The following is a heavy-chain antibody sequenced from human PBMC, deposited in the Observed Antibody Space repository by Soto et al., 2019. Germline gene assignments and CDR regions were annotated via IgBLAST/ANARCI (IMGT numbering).Heavy chain of an antibody. CDR3: ARSGGSGYYSAHYYGMDV. V-gene: IGHV1-8*01. CDR1: GYTFNTYD. D-gene: IGHD3-22*01. CDR2: MNPESGST. J-gene: IGHJ6*02. Sequence: QEQLVQSGAEVKKPGASVKISCKASGYTFNTYDINWVRQATGQGLEWMGWMNPESGSTGFAQSFQGRITLTRNTSLNTVYMEVSSLTNEDTAVYFCARSGGSGYYSAHYYGMDVWAPGTTVTVSS.